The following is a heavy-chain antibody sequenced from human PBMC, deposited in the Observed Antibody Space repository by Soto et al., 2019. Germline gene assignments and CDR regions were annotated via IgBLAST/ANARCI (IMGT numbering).Heavy chain of an antibody. CDR1: GGTFITFW. D-gene: IGHD1-26*01. CDR2: IFPGDSNT. Sequence: VESLKIACKDFGGTFITFWISWVLEMPGKGLEWIGTIFPGDSNTIYNPSFEGQVAISVDKSASTAYLQWSSLKASDTAMYYCAKRKNKVGAPFDSWGQGTLVTVSS. J-gene: IGHJ4*02. CDR3: AKRKNKVGAPFDS. V-gene: IGHV5-51*01.